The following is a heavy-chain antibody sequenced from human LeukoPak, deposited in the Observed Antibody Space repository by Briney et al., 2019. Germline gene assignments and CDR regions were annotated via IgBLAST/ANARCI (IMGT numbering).Heavy chain of an antibody. CDR2: INPNSGGT. J-gene: IGHJ6*02. V-gene: IGHV1-2*02. CDR1: GYTFTGYY. D-gene: IGHD2-2*01. Sequence: ASVKVSCKASGYTFTGYYMHWVRQAPGQGLEWMGWINPNSGGTNYARKFQGRVTMTRDTSISTAYMELSRLRSDDTAVYYCARGRVYCSSTSCFFTFGMDVWGQGTTVTVSS. CDR3: ARGRVYCSSTSCFFTFGMDV.